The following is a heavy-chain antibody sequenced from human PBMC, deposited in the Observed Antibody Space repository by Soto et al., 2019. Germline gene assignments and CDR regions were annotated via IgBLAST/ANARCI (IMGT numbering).Heavy chain of an antibody. V-gene: IGHV4-59*04. J-gene: IGHJ4*02. CDR3: ARLEGLATISYYFDF. CDR2: IYHTGST. CDR1: GGSIRNYY. D-gene: IGHD1-1*01. Sequence: SSETLSLTCTVSGGSIRNYYWSWIRQPPGKGLEWIAYIYHTGSTYTNPSLESRVTMSIDTSKNQFSLKLNSVTAADSAVYFCARLEGLATISYYFDFWGPGALVTVSS.